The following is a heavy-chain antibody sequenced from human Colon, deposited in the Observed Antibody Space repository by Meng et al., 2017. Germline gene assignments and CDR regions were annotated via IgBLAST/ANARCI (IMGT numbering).Heavy chain of an antibody. D-gene: IGHD6-19*01. V-gene: IGHV3-30*01. CDR1: GFTFSTYA. CDR2: VSYDGSLQ. Sequence: GESLKISCAASGFTFSTYAMHWVRQAPGKGPEWVAIVSYDGSLQYYANSVKGRFIISRDNSKNSLYLQMNSLRTEDTALYYCARDAAERQWRPWYFELWGHGTLVTVSS. J-gene: IGHJ2*01. CDR3: ARDAAERQWRPWYFEL.